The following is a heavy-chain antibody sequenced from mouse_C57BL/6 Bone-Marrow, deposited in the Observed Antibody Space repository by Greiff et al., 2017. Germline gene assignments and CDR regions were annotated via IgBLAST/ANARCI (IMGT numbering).Heavy chain of an antibody. CDR2: ISYDGSN. J-gene: IGHJ2*01. V-gene: IGHV3-6*01. D-gene: IGHD1-1*01. CDR1: GYSITSGYY. Sequence: EVKLQESGPGLVKPSQSLSLTCSVTGYSITSGYYWNWIRQFPGNKLEWMGYISYDGSNNYNPSLKNRISITRDTSKNQFFLKLNSVTTEDTATYYCARGSITTVVAPYFDYWGQGTTLTVSS. CDR3: ARGSITTVVAPYFDY.